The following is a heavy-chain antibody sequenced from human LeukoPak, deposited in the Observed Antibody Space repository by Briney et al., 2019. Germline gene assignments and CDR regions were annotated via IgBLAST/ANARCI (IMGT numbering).Heavy chain of an antibody. D-gene: IGHD5-24*01. V-gene: IGHV3-23*01. CDR2: ISGSGGST. J-gene: IGHJ6*03. CDR1: GFTFSSYA. CDR3: AKEMGNYYYYYYMDV. Sequence: PGGSLRPSCAASGFTFSSYAMSWVRQAPGKGLEWVSAISGSGGSTYYADSVKGRFTISRDNSKNTLYLQMNSLRAEDTAVYYCAKEMGNYYYYYYMDVWGKGTTVTVSS.